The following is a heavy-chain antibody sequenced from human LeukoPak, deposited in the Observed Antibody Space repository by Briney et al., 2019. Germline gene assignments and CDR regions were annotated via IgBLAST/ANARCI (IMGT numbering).Heavy chain of an antibody. Sequence: KTSETLSLTCAVYGGSFSGYYWSWIRQPPGKGLEWIGEINHSGSTNYNPSLKSRVTISVDTSKNQFSLELSSVTAADTAVYYCARVQRGYCSGGSCYSDYWDQGTLVTVSS. V-gene: IGHV4-34*01. D-gene: IGHD2-15*01. CDR2: INHSGST. CDR1: GGSFSGYY. CDR3: ARVQRGYCSGGSCYSDY. J-gene: IGHJ4*02.